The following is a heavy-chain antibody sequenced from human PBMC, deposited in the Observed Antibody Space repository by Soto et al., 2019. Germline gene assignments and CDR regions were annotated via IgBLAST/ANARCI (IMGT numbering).Heavy chain of an antibody. CDR1: GFTFRSYV. V-gene: IGHV3-23*01. D-gene: IGHD1-26*01. CDR2: ISGSGGST. Sequence: HPGGSLRLSCAASGFTFRSYVMGWVRQAPGKGLEWVSAISGSGGSTYHADSVKGRFTISRDNSNNTLFLQMNSLRAEDTAVYYCARPRGTTHHTGMDVWGQGTTVTVSS. J-gene: IGHJ6*02. CDR3: ARPRGTTHHTGMDV.